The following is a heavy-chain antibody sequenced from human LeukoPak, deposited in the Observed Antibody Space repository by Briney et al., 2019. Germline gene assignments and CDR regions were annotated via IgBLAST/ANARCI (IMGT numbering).Heavy chain of an antibody. V-gene: IGHV3-23*01. J-gene: IGHJ4*02. CDR3: ARQGEVTTTFNY. D-gene: IGHD4-17*01. CDR1: GFTFSSYA. Sequence: GGSLRLSCAASGFTFSSYAMSWVRQAPGKGLEWVSAIIGSGGSTYYADSVKGRFTISRDNSKNTLYLQMDSLRAEDTAVYYCARQGEVTTTFNYWGQGTLVTVSS. CDR2: IIGSGGST.